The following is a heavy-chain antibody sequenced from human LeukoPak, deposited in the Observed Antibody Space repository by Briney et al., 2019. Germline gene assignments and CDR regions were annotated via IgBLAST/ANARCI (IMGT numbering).Heavy chain of an antibody. D-gene: IGHD1-1*01. V-gene: IGHV4-38-2*01. CDR2: IYHSGST. CDR3: ARALDDFDY. Sequence: SETLSLTCAVSGYSISSGYYWGWIRQPPGKGLEWIGSIYHSGSTYYNPSLKSRVTISVDTSKNQFSLKLISVTAADTAVYYCARALDDFDYWGQGTLVTVSS. CDR1: GYSISSGYY. J-gene: IGHJ4*02.